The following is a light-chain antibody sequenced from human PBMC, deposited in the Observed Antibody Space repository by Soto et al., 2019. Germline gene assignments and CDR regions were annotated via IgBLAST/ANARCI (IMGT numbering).Light chain of an antibody. CDR3: SSYTGGNPSYV. CDR2: EVT. J-gene: IGLJ1*01. Sequence: QSVLTHPPSASGSPGQSFTISCTGTSSDVGGYDYVSWYQQHPGKAPKLMIYEVTIRPSGVSDRFSGSKSGNTASLTVSGLQAEDEADYYCSSYTGGNPSYVFGTGTKVTVL. CDR1: SSDVGGYDY. V-gene: IGLV2-8*01.